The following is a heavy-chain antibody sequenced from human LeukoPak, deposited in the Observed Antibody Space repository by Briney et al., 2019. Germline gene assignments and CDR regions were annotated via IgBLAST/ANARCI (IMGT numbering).Heavy chain of an antibody. CDR3: ARDIVVVPAAPDAFDI. J-gene: IGHJ3*02. D-gene: IGHD2-2*01. CDR1: GYTFTSYY. V-gene: IGHV1-46*01. CDR2: INPSGGST. Sequence: ASVKVSCKASGYTFTSYYMHWVRQAPGQGLEWMGIINPSGGSTSYAQKFQGRVTMTRGTSTSTVYMELSSLRSEDTAAYYCARDIVVVPAAPDAFDIWGQGTMVTVSS.